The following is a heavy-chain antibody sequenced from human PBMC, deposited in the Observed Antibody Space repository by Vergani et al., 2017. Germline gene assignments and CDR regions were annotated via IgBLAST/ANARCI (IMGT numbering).Heavy chain of an antibody. J-gene: IGHJ4*02. CDR3: ARGIFGVTDYYFDY. D-gene: IGHD3-3*01. CDR1: GGSISSSSYY. Sequence: QLQLQESGPGLVKPSETLSLTCTVSGGSISSSSYYWGWIRQPPGKGLEWIGSIYYSGSTYYNPSLKSRVTISVDTSKNQFSLKLSSVTAADTAVYYCARGIFGVTDYYFDYWGQGTLVTVSS. V-gene: IGHV4-39*07. CDR2: IYYSGST.